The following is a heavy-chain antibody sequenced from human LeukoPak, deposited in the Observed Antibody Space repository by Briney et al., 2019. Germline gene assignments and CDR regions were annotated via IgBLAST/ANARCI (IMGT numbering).Heavy chain of an antibody. CDR2: IIPILGIA. Sequence: GSSVKVSCKASVGTFSSYAISWVRQAPGQGLEWMGRIIPILGIANYAQKFQGRVTITADKSTSTAHMELSSLRSEDTAVYYCARGLSGYDYLFDYWGQGTLVTVSS. CDR3: ARGLSGYDYLFDY. CDR1: VGTFSSYA. J-gene: IGHJ4*02. V-gene: IGHV1-69*04. D-gene: IGHD5-12*01.